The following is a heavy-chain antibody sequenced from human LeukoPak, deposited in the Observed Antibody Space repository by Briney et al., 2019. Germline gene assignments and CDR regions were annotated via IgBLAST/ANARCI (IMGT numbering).Heavy chain of an antibody. CDR1: GGSFSGYY. V-gene: IGHV4-34*01. CDR3: ARDRTEMATISGHDY. J-gene: IGHJ4*02. D-gene: IGHD5-12*01. Sequence: SETLSLTCAVYGGSFSGYYWSWIRQPPGKGLEWIGEINHSGSTNYNPSLKSRVTISVDTSKNQFSLKLSSVTAADTAVYYCARDRTEMATISGHDYWGQGTLVTVSS. CDR2: INHSGST.